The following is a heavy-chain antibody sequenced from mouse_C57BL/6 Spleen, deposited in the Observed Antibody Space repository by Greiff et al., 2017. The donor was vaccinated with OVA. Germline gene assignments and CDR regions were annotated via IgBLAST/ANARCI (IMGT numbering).Heavy chain of an antibody. CDR2: IYPSDSET. CDR3: ARFDYDVAYYAMDY. J-gene: IGHJ4*01. CDR1: GYTFTSYW. V-gene: IGHV1-61*01. D-gene: IGHD2-4*01. Sequence: QVQLQQPGAELVRPGSSVKLSCKASGYTFTSYWMDWVKQRPGQGLEWIGNIYPSDSETHYNQKFKDKATLTVDKSSSTAYMQLSSLTSEDSAVYYCARFDYDVAYYAMDYWGQGTSVTVSS.